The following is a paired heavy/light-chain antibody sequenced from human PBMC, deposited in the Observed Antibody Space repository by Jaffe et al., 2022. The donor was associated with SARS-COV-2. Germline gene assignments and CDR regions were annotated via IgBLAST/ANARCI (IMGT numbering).Light chain of an antibody. Sequence: DIQMTQSPSSLSAFVGDRVTITCRASQSISKYLNWYQQKPGKAPKLLIYAASSLQSGVPSRFSGSGSATDFTLTINSLQPEDFATYYCQQSYSAPWTFGQGTKVEIK. CDR3: QQSYSAPWT. CDR2: AAS. V-gene: IGKV1-39*01. CDR1: QSISKY. J-gene: IGKJ1*01.
Heavy chain of an antibody. J-gene: IGHJ5*02. CDR1: GGSIRGSIYY. Sequence: QLQVQESGPGLVKPSETLSLTCTVSGGSIRGSIYYWGWIRQPPGKGLEWIGSIYYSGSTYYNPSLKSRVTISVDTSKNQFSLKLTSVTAADTAVYYCASSGWYEPGFDPWGQGTLVTVSS. D-gene: IGHD6-19*01. V-gene: IGHV4-39*01. CDR2: IYYSGST. CDR3: ASSGWYEPGFDP.